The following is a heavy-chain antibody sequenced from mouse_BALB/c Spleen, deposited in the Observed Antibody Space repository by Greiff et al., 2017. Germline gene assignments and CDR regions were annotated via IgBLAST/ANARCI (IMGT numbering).Heavy chain of an antibody. D-gene: IGHD2-3*01. V-gene: IGHV1S137*01. CDR2: ISTYYGDA. J-gene: IGHJ2*01. CDR3: AIYDGYYY. Sequence: VKLQESGAELVRPGVSVKISCKGSGYTFTDYAMHWVKQSHAKSLEWIGVISTYYGDASYNQKFKGKATMTVDKSSSTAYMELARLTSEDSAIYYCAIYDGYYYWGQGTTLTVSS. CDR1: GYTFTDYA.